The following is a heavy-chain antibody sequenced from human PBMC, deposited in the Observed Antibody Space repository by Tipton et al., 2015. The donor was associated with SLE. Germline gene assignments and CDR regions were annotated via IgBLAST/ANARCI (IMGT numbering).Heavy chain of an antibody. CDR2: IYHSGYT. CDR3: ARVDGDYGDAFDI. CDR1: GYSISSGYY. V-gene: IGHV4-38-2*01. Sequence: TLSLTCAVSGYSISSGYYWGWIRQTPGKGLEWIGSIYHSGYTHYNPSLESRVTISVDTSKNQFSLKLTSVTSADTAVYYCARVDGDYGDAFDIWGQGTLVTVSS. J-gene: IGHJ3*02. D-gene: IGHD4-17*01.